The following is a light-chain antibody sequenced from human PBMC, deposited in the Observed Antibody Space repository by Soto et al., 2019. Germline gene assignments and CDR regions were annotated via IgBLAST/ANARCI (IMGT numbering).Light chain of an antibody. V-gene: IGKV3-20*01. J-gene: IGKJ1*01. Sequence: EFVLTQSPGTLSLSPGERATLSCRASQSVSSSYLAWYQQKPGQAPRLLIYGASSRATGIPDRFSGSGSGTDFTLTISRLEPEDFAVYYCQQYNNWRTFGQGTKVDI. CDR3: QQYNNWRT. CDR2: GAS. CDR1: QSVSSSY.